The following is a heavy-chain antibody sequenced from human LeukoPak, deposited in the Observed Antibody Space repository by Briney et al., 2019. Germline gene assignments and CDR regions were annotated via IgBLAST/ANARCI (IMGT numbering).Heavy chain of an antibody. CDR3: ARASTTVPNLLDY. CDR2: INPSSTTI. Sequence: PGGSLRLSCAASGFTFSTYSMNWVRQAPGKGLEWVSYINPSSTTIYYADSVKGRFTISRDNSKNTLYLQTSSLGVDDTAVYYCARASTTVPNLLDYWGQGALVSVSS. CDR1: GFTFSTYS. J-gene: IGHJ4*02. V-gene: IGHV3-48*04. D-gene: IGHD4-17*01.